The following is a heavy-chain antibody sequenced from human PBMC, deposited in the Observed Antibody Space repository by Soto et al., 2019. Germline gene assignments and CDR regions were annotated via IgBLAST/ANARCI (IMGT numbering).Heavy chain of an antibody. Sequence: QVQLVQSGAEVKKPGASVKVSCKASGYTFTGYYMHWVRQAPGQGLEWMGWINPNSGGTNYAQKFQGWVTMTRDTSISTAYMELSRLRSDDTAVYYCARDKTRITMVRGVPSAMDVWGQGTTVTVSS. V-gene: IGHV1-2*04. J-gene: IGHJ6*02. CDR2: INPNSGGT. D-gene: IGHD3-10*01. CDR1: GYTFTGYY. CDR3: ARDKTRITMVRGVPSAMDV.